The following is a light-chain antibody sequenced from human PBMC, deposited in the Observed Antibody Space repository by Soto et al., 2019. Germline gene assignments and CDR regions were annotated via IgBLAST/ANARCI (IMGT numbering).Light chain of an antibody. CDR3: AAWDDSLNGWV. CDR1: SSNIGSNT. J-gene: IGLJ3*02. Sequence: QLVLTQPPSASGTPGQRVTISCSGSSSNIGSNTVNWNQQLPGTAPKLLIYSNNQRPSGVPDRFSGSKSGTSASLAISGLQSEDEADYYCAAWDDSLNGWVFGGGTKVTVL. V-gene: IGLV1-44*01. CDR2: SNN.